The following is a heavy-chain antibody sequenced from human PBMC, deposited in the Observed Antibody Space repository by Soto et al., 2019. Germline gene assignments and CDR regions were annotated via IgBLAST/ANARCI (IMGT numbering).Heavy chain of an antibody. J-gene: IGHJ6*02. Sequence: GGSLRLSCAASGFIISSYGMHWVRQAPGKGLEWLAVISYDGSNKFYGDSVKGRFTISRDNSKNTLYLQVNSLRAEDTAVYYCARDSPPMDVWGQGTTVTVSS. CDR1: GFIISSYG. V-gene: IGHV3-30*03. CDR2: ISYDGSNK. CDR3: ARDSPPMDV.